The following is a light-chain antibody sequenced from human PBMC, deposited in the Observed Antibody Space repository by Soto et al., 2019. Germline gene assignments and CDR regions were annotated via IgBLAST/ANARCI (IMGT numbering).Light chain of an antibody. Sequence: DIQLTQSPSTLSASVGDRVTITCRASQSITSWLAWYQQKPGKAPNLLIYKTSNLESGVPSRFSGSGSGTDFTLTISSLQPDDFATYYCQYYHDYCWTFGQGTKVEI. V-gene: IGKV1-5*03. J-gene: IGKJ1*01. CDR1: QSITSW. CDR2: KTS. CDR3: QYYHDYCWT.